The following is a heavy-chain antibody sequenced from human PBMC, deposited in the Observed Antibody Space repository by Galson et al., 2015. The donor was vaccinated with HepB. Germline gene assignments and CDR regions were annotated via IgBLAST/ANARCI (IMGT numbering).Heavy chain of an antibody. Sequence: SLRLSCAASGFTFSTSGMHWVRQAPGQGLEWVAVMWYDGSNKYYADSVKGRFTISRDNSKNMLYLQMNSLRAEDTAVYYCARDGPSYEYGDPGYFDSWGQGILVTVSS. D-gene: IGHD4-17*01. V-gene: IGHV3-33*01. CDR3: ARDGPSYEYGDPGYFDS. CDR1: GFTFSTSG. J-gene: IGHJ4*02. CDR2: MWYDGSNK.